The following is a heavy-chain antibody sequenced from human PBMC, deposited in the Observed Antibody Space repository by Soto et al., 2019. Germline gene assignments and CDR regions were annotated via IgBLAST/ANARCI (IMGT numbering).Heavy chain of an antibody. D-gene: IGHD2-15*01. CDR2: ISGSGGGT. Sequence: EVQLLESGGGLVQPGGSLRLSCAASGFIFNDYAMAWVRQAPGKGLEWVSGISGSGGGTSYADSVKGRFTISRDNSKNTMYPQIRRLRGEDTALTYLAYCFTGKKASRNYYYYYMDVWGKGTTVTVSS. CDR3: AYCFTGKKASRNYYYYYMDV. J-gene: IGHJ6*03. CDR1: GFIFNDYA. V-gene: IGHV3-23*01.